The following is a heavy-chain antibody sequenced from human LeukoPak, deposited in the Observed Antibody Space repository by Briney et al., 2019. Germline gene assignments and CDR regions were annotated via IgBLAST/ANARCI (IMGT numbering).Heavy chain of an antibody. J-gene: IGHJ4*02. CDR2: VYYTGST. V-gene: IGHV4-59*01. CDR3: ARVGYSYGLDY. D-gene: IGHD5-18*01. CDR1: GGSINNFY. Sequence: SETLSLTCTVSGGSINNFYWTWIRQPPGKGLECIGYVYYTGSTYYNPSLKNRVTISVDTSRNQFSLRLNYVTAADTAVYYCARVGYSYGLDYWGQGTLVTVSS.